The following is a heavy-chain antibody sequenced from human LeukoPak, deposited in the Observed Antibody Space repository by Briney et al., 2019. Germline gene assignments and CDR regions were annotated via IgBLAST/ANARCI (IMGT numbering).Heavy chain of an antibody. CDR2: INPSGGST. D-gene: IGHD3-10*01. J-gene: IGHJ6*04. CDR3: ARDSMPDSPMLRGVIIYYYYYGMDV. V-gene: IGHV1-46*01. CDR1: GYTFTSYY. Sequence: ASVKVSCKASGYTFTSYYMHWVRQAPGQGLEWMGIINPSGGSTSYAQKFQGRVTMTRDTSTSTVYMELSSLRSEDTAVYYCARDSMPDSPMLRGVIIYYYYYGMDVWGKGTTVTVSS.